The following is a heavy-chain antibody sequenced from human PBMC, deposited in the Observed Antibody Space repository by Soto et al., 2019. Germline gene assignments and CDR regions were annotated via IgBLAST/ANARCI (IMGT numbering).Heavy chain of an antibody. V-gene: IGHV4-31*03. Sequence: QVQLQESGPGLVKPSQTLSLTCTVSGGSISSGGYYWSWIRQHPGKGLEWIGYIYYSGSTYYNPSRRRRVTISVDTSKNQFSLKLSSVAAADTAVYYCAREAIVVVPTAYYAFDIWGQGTMVTVSS. CDR1: GGSISSGGYY. CDR2: IYYSGST. J-gene: IGHJ3*02. CDR3: AREAIVVVPTAYYAFDI. D-gene: IGHD2-2*01.